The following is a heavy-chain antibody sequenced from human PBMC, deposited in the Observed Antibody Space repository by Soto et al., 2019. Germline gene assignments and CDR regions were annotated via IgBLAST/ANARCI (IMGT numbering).Heavy chain of an antibody. D-gene: IGHD4-17*01. CDR2: ISSNGSSI. V-gene: IGHV3-48*03. CDR1: GFTFSSPD. Sequence: GGSLRLSCSASGFTFSSPDMHSVRQAPGKGLEWLSYISSNGSSIHYADLVKRRFTLSRYNAKNSLYLEMNSLRAEDTALYYCASEINDSGDYYYGMDVWGQGTTVTVSS. J-gene: IGHJ6*02. CDR3: ASEINDSGDYYYGMDV.